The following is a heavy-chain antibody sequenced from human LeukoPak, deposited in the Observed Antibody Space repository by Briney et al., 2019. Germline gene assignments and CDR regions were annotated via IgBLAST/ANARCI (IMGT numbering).Heavy chain of an antibody. J-gene: IGHJ6*02. CDR1: GFTFSSYS. V-gene: IGHV3-21*01. Sequence: GGPLRLSCAASGFTFSSYSMNWVRQAPGKGLEWVSSISSSSSYIYYADSVKGRFTISRDNAKNSLYLQMNSLRAEDTAVYYCARAIVVVPAALYYYGMDVWGQGTTVTVSS. CDR2: ISSSSSYI. CDR3: ARAIVVVPAALYYYGMDV. D-gene: IGHD2-2*01.